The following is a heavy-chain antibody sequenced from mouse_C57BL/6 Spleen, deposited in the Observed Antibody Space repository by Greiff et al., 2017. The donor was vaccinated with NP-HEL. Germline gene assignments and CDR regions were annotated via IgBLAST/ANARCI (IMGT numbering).Heavy chain of an antibody. CDR3: ASWEDYYAMDY. Sequence: EVQLQESGPGLVKPSQSLSLTCSVTGYSITSGYYWNWIRQFPGNKLEWMGYISYDGSNNYNPSLKNRISITRDTSKNQFFLKLNSVTTEDTATYYCASWEDYYAMDYWGQGTSVTVSS. CDR2: ISYDGSN. J-gene: IGHJ4*01. CDR1: GYSITSGYY. D-gene: IGHD4-1*01. V-gene: IGHV3-6*01.